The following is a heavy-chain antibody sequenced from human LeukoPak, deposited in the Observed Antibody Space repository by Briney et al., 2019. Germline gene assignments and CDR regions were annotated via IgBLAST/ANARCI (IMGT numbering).Heavy chain of an antibody. CDR3: ARGDHRDAFDI. J-gene: IGHJ3*02. V-gene: IGHV1-3*02. Sequence: ASVKVSCKASGYTCTSYAMHWLRQAPGQRLEWMGWSNAGNGNTKYSQEFQGRVTITRDTSASTAYMELRSLRSEDMAVYYCARGDHRDAFDIWGQGAMVTVSS. D-gene: IGHD1-14*01. CDR1: GYTCTSYA. CDR2: SNAGNGNT.